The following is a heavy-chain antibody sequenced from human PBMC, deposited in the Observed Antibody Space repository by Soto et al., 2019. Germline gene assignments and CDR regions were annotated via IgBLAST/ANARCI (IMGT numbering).Heavy chain of an antibody. CDR3: ARGYPDYFDSSGFDY. V-gene: IGHV3-74*03. J-gene: IGHJ4*02. CDR2: INNDGSST. D-gene: IGHD3-22*01. CDR1: GFPFSFYS. Sequence: GGSLRLSCSCSGFPFSFYSMHWIRQVPGKGLVWVSRINNDGSSTEYADSVKGRFTMSRDNAKNTLYLQMNSLRAADTAVYYCARGYPDYFDSSGFDYWGQGSLVTVSS.